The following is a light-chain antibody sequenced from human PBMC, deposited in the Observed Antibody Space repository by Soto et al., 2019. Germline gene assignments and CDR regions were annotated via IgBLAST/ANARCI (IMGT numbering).Light chain of an antibody. V-gene: IGLV4-69*01. CDR1: SGHSNYA. J-gene: IGLJ3*02. CDR2: FNSDGSH. CDR3: QTWGTGIWV. Sequence: QLVLTQSPSASASLGPSVKLTCTLSSGHSNYAIAWHQQQPEKGPRYLMKFNSDGSHIKGDGIPDRFSGSSSGTERYLTISSLQSEDEADYYCQTWGTGIWVFGGGTKLTVL.